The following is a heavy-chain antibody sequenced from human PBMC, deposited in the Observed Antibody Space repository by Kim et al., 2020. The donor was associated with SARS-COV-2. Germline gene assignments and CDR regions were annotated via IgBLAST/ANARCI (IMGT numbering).Heavy chain of an antibody. V-gene: IGHV4-34*01. D-gene: IGHD3-10*01. Sequence: KSRVTISVDTSKNQFSLKLSSVTAADTAVYYCARAKYGSGSYYLPWYFDLWGRGTLVTVSS. CDR3: ARAKYGSGSYYLPWYFDL. J-gene: IGHJ2*01.